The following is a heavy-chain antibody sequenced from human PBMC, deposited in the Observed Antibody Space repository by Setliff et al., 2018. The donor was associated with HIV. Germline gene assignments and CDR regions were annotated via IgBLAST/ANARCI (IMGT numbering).Heavy chain of an antibody. CDR2: IHHSGTA. J-gene: IGHJ4*02. V-gene: IGHV4-39*01. CDR1: GGSITRTPYY. CDR3: ATRAIVVIPDY. Sequence: PSETLSLTCTVSGGSITRTPYYWGWIRQPPGKGLEWIGSIHHSGTAYDNPSLKSRVTISVDPSKNQILLRLSSVTAADTAVYYCATRAIVVIPDYWGQGTLVTVSS. D-gene: IGHD3-22*01.